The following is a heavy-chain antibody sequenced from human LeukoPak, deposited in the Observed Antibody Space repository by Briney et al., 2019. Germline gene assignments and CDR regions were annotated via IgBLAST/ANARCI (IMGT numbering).Heavy chain of an antibody. Sequence: SETLSLTCTVSGGSISSYYWSWIRQPPGKGLEWIGSIYYSGSTYYNPSLKSRVTISVDTSKNQFSLKLSSVTAADTAVYYCARHSVLLTIDYWGQGTLVTVSS. J-gene: IGHJ4*02. CDR3: ARHSVLLTIDY. CDR2: IYYSGST. V-gene: IGHV4-59*05. CDR1: GGSISSYY. D-gene: IGHD4/OR15-4a*01.